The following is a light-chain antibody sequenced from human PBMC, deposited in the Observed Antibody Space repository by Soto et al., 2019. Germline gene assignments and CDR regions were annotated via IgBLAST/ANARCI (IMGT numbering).Light chain of an antibody. CDR1: SSDVGGYNY. V-gene: IGLV2-14*01. Sequence: QSALTQPASVSGSPGQSITISCTGTSSDVGGYNYVSWYQQHPGKAPKLLIYDVTNRPSGVSYRFSGSKSGNTASLTISGLQAEDEADYYCSSYTSSITLVFGGGTQLTVL. CDR3: SSYTSSITLV. J-gene: IGLJ7*01. CDR2: DVT.